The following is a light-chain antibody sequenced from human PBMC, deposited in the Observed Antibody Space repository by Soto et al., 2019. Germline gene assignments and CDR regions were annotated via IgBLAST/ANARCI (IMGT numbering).Light chain of an antibody. J-gene: IGLJ3*02. CDR1: SSNIGINT. CDR3: ATWDDSLNGWV. Sequence: QSVLTQPPSASGTPGQRVTISCSGSSSNIGINTVNWYQQFPGTAPKLLIYNNNQRPSGVPDRFSGSKSGTSASLAISGLQSGDEADYYCATWDDSLNGWVFGGGTKLTVL. CDR2: NNN. V-gene: IGLV1-44*01.